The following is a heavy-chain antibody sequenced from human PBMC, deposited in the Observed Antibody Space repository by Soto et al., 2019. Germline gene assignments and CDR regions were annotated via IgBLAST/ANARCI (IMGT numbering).Heavy chain of an antibody. CDR2: IFYSGST. V-gene: IGHV4-30-4*01. CDR3: AGGRLGYCSSSSCYWFDP. CDR1: GGSISSGDYY. Sequence: QVQLQESGPGLVKPSQTLSLTCTVSGGSISSGDYYWSWIRQPPGKGLEWVAYIFYSGSTYYNPYLQSRVTISVDPSKNQFSLKLSSVTAADTAVYYCAGGRLGYCSSSSCYWFDPWGQGTRVTVSS. J-gene: IGHJ5*02. D-gene: IGHD2-2*01.